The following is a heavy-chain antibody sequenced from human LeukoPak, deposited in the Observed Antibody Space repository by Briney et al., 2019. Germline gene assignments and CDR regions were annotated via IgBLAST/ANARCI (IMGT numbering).Heavy chain of an antibody. CDR3: ARDALGRTRGYYYYMDV. D-gene: IGHD1-26*01. V-gene: IGHV1-18*01. CDR1: GYTFTSYG. CDR2: ISAYNGNT. Sequence: ASVKVSCKASGYTFTSYGISWVRRAPGQGLEWMGWISAYNGNTNYAQKLQGRVTMTTDTSTSTAYMELRSLRSDDTAVYYCARDALGRTRGYYYYMDVWGKGTTVTVSS. J-gene: IGHJ6*03.